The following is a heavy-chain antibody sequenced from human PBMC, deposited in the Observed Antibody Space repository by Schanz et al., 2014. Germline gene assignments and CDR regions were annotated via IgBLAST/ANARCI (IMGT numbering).Heavy chain of an antibody. CDR3: AKAADWPVTRFDP. CDR2: LSEGGGGT. CDR1: GFTLSNYA. J-gene: IGHJ5*02. V-gene: IGHV3-23*01. D-gene: IGHD3-9*01. Sequence: EVQLMESGGGLVKPGGSLRLSCAASGFTLSNYAMSWVRQAPGKGLEWVSALSEGGGGTHYADSVRGRFTISSDSSKNTLYLQMSSLRADDTAVYYCAKAADWPVTRFDPWGQGTLXTVSS.